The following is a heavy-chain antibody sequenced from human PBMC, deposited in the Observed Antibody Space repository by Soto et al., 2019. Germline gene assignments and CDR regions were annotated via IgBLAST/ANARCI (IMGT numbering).Heavy chain of an antibody. CDR3: ARGFLKWLSALYYGMDV. Sequence: SGTLALTCTVSGGSISSCGYYWGGIRRHPGKGLEWIGYMYYSGSTYYNPSLESRVSISVDTSKNQFSLKLGSVPAADTAVYYCARGFLKWLSALYYGMDVWGKGSTFTVSS. J-gene: IGHJ6*04. CDR2: MYYSGST. D-gene: IGHD3-3*01. V-gene: IGHV4-31*03. CDR1: GGSISSCGYY.